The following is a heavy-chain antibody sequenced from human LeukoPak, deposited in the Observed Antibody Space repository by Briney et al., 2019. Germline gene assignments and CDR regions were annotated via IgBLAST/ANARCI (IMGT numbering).Heavy chain of an antibody. CDR1: GGSISSSSYY. CDR2: IYYSGST. V-gene: IGHV4-39*01. Sequence: SETLSLTCAVSGGSISSSSYYWGWIRQPPGKGLEWIGSIYYSGSTYYNPSLKSRVTISIDTSKNQFSLRLSSVTAADTAVYYCARDPDALLFSSSWYSDYWGQGTLVTVSS. CDR3: ARDPDALLFSSSWYSDY. J-gene: IGHJ4*02. D-gene: IGHD6-13*01.